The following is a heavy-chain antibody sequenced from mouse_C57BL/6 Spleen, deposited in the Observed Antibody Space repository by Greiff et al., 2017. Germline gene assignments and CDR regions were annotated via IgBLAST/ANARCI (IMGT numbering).Heavy chain of an antibody. Sequence: QVQLQQSGAELVRPGASVTLSCKASGYTFTDYEMHWVKQTPVHGLEWIGAIDPETGGTAYNQKFKGKAILTADKSSSTAYMELRSLTSEDSAVYYCTKQSYYSNYVGFAYWGRGTLVTVSA. CDR2: IDPETGGT. CDR1: GYTFTDYE. V-gene: IGHV1-15*01. D-gene: IGHD2-5*01. J-gene: IGHJ3*01. CDR3: TKQSYYSNYVGFAY.